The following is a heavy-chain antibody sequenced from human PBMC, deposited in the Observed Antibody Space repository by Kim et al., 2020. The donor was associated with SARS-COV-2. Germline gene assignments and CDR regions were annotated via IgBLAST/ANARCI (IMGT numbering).Heavy chain of an antibody. J-gene: IGHJ4*02. CDR2: ISVSGGST. CDR1: GFTFDNYA. D-gene: IGHD3-9*01. CDR3: ARTLQPFYDVLTGYYPLNY. V-gene: IGHV3-23*01. Sequence: GGSLRLSCAVSGFTFDNYAMTWVRQAPGKGLEWISSISVSGGSTYYADSVKGRLTISRDNSRNTLYLQMDSLRAEDTAMYYCARTLQPFYDVLTGYYPLNYWGQGTLVTVSS.